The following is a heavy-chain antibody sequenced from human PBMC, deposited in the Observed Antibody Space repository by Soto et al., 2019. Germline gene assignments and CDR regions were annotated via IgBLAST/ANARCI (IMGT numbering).Heavy chain of an antibody. Sequence: GGSLRLSCEASGITFSSTFMIWVRQAPGKGLEWVSSISGRGDEKHHADSVKGRFTISRDNAKNSLYLQMNSLRAEDTAVYYCARAEDIVLVPAAYGMDVWGQGTTVTVSS. CDR3: ARAEDIVLVPAAYGMDV. CDR2: ISGRGDEK. V-gene: IGHV3-21*01. CDR1: GITFSSTF. D-gene: IGHD2-2*01. J-gene: IGHJ6*02.